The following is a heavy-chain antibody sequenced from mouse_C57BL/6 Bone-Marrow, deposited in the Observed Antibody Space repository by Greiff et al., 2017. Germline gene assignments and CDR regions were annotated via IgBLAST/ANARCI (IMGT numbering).Heavy chain of an antibody. CDR2: ISSGSSTI. Sequence: EVKLVESGGGLVKPGGSLKLSCAASGFTFSDYGMHWVRQAPEKGLEWVAYISSGSSTIYYADTVKGRFTISRDNAKNTLFLQMTSLRSEDTAMYYCARTGNYDYFYAMDYWGQGTSVTVSS. CDR3: ARTGNYDYFYAMDY. V-gene: IGHV5-17*01. CDR1: GFTFSDYG. D-gene: IGHD2-4*01. J-gene: IGHJ4*01.